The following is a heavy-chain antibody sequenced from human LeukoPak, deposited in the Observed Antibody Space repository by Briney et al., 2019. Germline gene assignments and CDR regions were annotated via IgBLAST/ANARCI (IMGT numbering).Heavy chain of an antibody. Sequence: PSQTLSLTCTVSGGSISSGDYYWSWIRQPPGKGLEWIGYIYYSGSTYYNPSLKSRVTISVDTSKNQFSLKLSSVTAADTAVYYCARSSRLYDSSGQESGYYYYYGMDVWGQGTTVTVSS. CDR3: ARSSRLYDSSGQESGYYYYYGMDV. D-gene: IGHD3-22*01. V-gene: IGHV4-30-4*01. CDR1: GGSISSGDYY. CDR2: IYYSGST. J-gene: IGHJ6*02.